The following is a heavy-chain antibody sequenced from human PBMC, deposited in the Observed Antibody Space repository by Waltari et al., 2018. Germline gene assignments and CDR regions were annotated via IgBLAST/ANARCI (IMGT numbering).Heavy chain of an antibody. Sequence: QVQLVESGGGVVQPGMSLRLSCAASGFRLSNFGMHWVRQAPGKGLEWVALIWFGGGDTYYADSVRGRFTISRDNSKNTLYLDINSLRVDDTAIYHCAKDAFGNTYLDYWGQGTLVTVSS. V-gene: IGHV3-33*06. D-gene: IGHD3-10*01. CDR1: GFRLSNFG. CDR3: AKDAFGNTYLDY. CDR2: IWFGGGDT. J-gene: IGHJ4*02.